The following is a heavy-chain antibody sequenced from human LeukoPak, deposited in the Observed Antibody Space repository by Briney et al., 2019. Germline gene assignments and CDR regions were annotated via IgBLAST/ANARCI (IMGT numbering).Heavy chain of an antibody. CDR2: ISSSSNYI. V-gene: IGHV3-21*01. D-gene: IGHD2-15*01. CDR3: ARDVVASAPDAFDI. J-gene: IGHJ3*02. Sequence: PGGSLRLSCAASGFTFSTYNMNWVRQAPGKGREWVSSISSSSNYIYYADSVKGRFTISRDNAKNSLYLQMNSLRVEDADVYYCARDVVASAPDAFDIWGQGTMVTVSS. CDR1: GFTFSTYN.